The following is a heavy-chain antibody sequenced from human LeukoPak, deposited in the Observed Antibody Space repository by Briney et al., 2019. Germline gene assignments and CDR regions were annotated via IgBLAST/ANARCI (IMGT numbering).Heavy chain of an antibody. V-gene: IGHV3-7*01. CDR1: GFTFSRSW. Sequence: GGSLRLSCVASGFTFSRSWITWVRQAPGKGLEWVANINEDGSVKNHVDSVKGRFTISRDNAKNSLYLQMSSLRAEDTAVYYCARDSGYNTFDIWGRGAMVTVSS. J-gene: IGHJ3*02. CDR3: ARDSGYNTFDI. D-gene: IGHD1-14*01. CDR2: INEDGSVK.